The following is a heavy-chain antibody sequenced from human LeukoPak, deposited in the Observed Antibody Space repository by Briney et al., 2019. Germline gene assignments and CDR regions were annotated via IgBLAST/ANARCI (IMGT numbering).Heavy chain of an antibody. CDR3: ARGVAAAGADY. D-gene: IGHD6-13*01. CDR1: GGSISNYY. V-gene: IGHV4-59*12. CDR2: MYYSGRT. J-gene: IGHJ4*02. Sequence: SETLSLSCIVSGGSISNYYWSWIRQPPGKGLEWLGYMYYSGRTNYNPSLKSRVTISVDTSKNQLSLRLSSVTAADTAVYYCARGVAAAGADYWGQGTLVTVSS.